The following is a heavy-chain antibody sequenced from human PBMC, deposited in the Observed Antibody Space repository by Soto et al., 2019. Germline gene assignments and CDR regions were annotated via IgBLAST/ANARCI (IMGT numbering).Heavy chain of an antibody. CDR1: GGSISSGDYY. J-gene: IGHJ4*02. CDR3: ARERQYCSGGSCYSTHFDY. Sequence: QVQLQESGPGLVKPSQTLSLTCTVSGGSISSGDYYWSWIRQPPGKGLEWIGYIYYSGSTYYNPSLQSRVTISVDTSKNQFSLKLSSVTAADTAVYYCARERQYCSGGSCYSTHFDYWGQGTLVTVSS. V-gene: IGHV4-30-4*01. CDR2: IYYSGST. D-gene: IGHD2-15*01.